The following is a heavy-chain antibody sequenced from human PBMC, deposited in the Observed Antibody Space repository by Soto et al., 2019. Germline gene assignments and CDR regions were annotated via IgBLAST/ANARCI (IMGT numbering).Heavy chain of an antibody. CDR1: GGSISTYY. J-gene: IGHJ6*02. CDR2: VYTSGGT. D-gene: IGHD6-13*01. V-gene: IGHV4-4*07. Sequence: SETLSLTCTFSGGSISTYYWSWIRQPAGKGLEWIGRVYTSGGTNYNPSLKSRVTMSRDTSKKQFFLSLSSVTAADTAVYYCARGAAAGVDYGMALCGQGTTVTVSS. CDR3: ARGAAAGVDYGMAL.